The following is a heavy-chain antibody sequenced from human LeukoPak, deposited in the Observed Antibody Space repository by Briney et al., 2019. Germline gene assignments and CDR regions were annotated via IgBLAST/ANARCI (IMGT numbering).Heavy chain of an antibody. CDR1: GYTFVNYG. J-gene: IGHJ4*02. D-gene: IGHD1-26*01. V-gene: IGHV1-18*01. Sequence: ASVKVSCKASGYTFVNYGISWVRQAPGQGLEWVGWISAHNGNTYYVQKLQDRVTMTTATSTSTAYMELRSLKSDDTAVYYCARWVVGGTIDYWGQGTLVTVSS. CDR2: ISAHNGNT. CDR3: ARWVVGGTIDY.